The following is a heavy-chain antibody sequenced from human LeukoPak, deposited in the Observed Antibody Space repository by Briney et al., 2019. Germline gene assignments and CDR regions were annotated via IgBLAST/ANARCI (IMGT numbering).Heavy chain of an antibody. Sequence: GGSLRLSCAASGFTFSTYGMHWVRQAPGRGLEWVAVISYDGSEKYYPDSVKGRFTISRDNSRNTVFLQMNSLRVEDTAVYYCAKEQNSGWRDFDYWGQGTLVTVSS. CDR2: ISYDGSEK. D-gene: IGHD6-19*01. V-gene: IGHV3-30*18. J-gene: IGHJ4*02. CDR3: AKEQNSGWRDFDY. CDR1: GFTFSTYG.